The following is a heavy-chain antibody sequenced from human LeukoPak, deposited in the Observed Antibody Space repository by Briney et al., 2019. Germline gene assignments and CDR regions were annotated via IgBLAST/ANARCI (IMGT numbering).Heavy chain of an antibody. CDR2: TNWNGGST. J-gene: IGHJ6*04. CDR1: GFTFDDFG. D-gene: IGHD3-10*02. CDR3: AELGITMIGGV. Sequence: GGSLRLSCAASGFTFDDFGMSWVRQAPGKGLEWVSGTNWNGGSTDSTDSVKGRFTISRDNAKNSLYLQMISLRAEDTAVYYCAELGITMIGGVWGKGTTVTISS. V-gene: IGHV3-20*04.